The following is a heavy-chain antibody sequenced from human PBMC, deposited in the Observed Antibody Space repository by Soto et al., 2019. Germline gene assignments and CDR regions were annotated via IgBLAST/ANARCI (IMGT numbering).Heavy chain of an antibody. V-gene: IGHV3-33*01. Sequence: QVQLVESGGGVVQPGRSLRLSCAASGFTFSSYGMHWVRQAPGKGLEWVALIWYDGTDKYYADSVKGRFTISRDNSRNTLYLQMNSLRAEDTAVYYCARDRVLLDLWGRGTLVTVSS. D-gene: IGHD3-10*01. CDR2: IWYDGTDK. CDR1: GFTFSSYG. CDR3: ARDRVLLDL. J-gene: IGHJ2*01.